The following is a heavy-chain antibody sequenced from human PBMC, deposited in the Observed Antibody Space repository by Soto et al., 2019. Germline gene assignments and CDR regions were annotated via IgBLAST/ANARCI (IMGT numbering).Heavy chain of an antibody. J-gene: IGHJ6*02. CDR2: ISGRGGST. V-gene: IGHV3-23*01. Sequence: PGGSMELSCAASGFTFSSYAMSWFRQAPGKGLEGVSAISGRGGSTYYADSVKGRFTISRDNSQNRLYLQMNSLRAEDTAVYYCAKGALSRVVRGVITYYYYYGMEVWGQGTTVTVPS. CDR1: GFTFSSYA. D-gene: IGHD3-10*01. CDR3: AKGALSRVVRGVITYYYYYGMEV.